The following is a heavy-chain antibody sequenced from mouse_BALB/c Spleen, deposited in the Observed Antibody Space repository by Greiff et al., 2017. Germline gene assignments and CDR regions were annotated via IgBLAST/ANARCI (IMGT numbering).Heavy chain of an antibody. CDR2: IHYSGST. CDR3: ARSLRVVATEGFAY. CDR1: GYSITSGYS. D-gene: IGHD1-1*01. Sequence: EVKLQESGPDLVKPSQSLSLTCTVTGYSITSGYSWPWIRQFPGNKLEWMGYIHYSGSTNYNPSLKSRISITRDTSKNQFFLQLNSVTTEDTATYYCARSLRVVATEGFAYWGQGTLVTVSA. V-gene: IGHV3-1*02. J-gene: IGHJ3*01.